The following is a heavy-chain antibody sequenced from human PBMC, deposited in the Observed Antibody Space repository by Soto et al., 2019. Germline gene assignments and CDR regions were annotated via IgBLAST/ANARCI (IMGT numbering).Heavy chain of an antibody. Sequence: SVKVSCKASGGTFSSYAISWVRQAPGQGLEWMGGFNPIFETANYAQKFQGRVTITADESTNTAYMELSSLRSEDTAVYYCTRGITLIRGVIPPGYYYGMDVWGQGTTVTVSS. D-gene: IGHD3-10*01. V-gene: IGHV1-69*13. CDR2: FNPIFETA. CDR1: GGTFSSYA. CDR3: TRGITLIRGVIPPGYYYGMDV. J-gene: IGHJ6*02.